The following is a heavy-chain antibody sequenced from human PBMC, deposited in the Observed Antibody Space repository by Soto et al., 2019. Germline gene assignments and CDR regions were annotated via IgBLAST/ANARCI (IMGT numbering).Heavy chain of an antibody. CDR2: IIPILGIA. D-gene: IGHD6-19*01. CDR1: GGTFSSYT. J-gene: IGHJ4*02. Sequence: SVKVSCKASGGTFSSYTISWVRQAPGQGLEWMGRIIPILGIANYAQKFQGRVTITADKSTSTAYMELSSLRSEDTAVYYCAKGRDPWYSSGWYYFDYWGQGTLVTVSS. V-gene: IGHV1-69*02. CDR3: AKGRDPWYSSGWYYFDY.